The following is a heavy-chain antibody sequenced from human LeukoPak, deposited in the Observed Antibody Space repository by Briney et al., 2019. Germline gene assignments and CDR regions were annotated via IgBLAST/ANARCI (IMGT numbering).Heavy chain of an antibody. CDR3: AKDGGFFDWLLPFDY. CDR2: ISGSGGST. D-gene: IGHD3-9*01. CDR1: GFTFSSYA. J-gene: IGHJ4*02. Sequence: PGGSLRLSCAASGFTFSSYAMSWVRQAPGKGLEWVSAISGSGGSTYYADSVKGRFTISRDNSKNTLYLQMNSLRAEDTAVYYCAKDGGFFDWLLPFDYWGQGTLVTVSS. V-gene: IGHV3-23*01.